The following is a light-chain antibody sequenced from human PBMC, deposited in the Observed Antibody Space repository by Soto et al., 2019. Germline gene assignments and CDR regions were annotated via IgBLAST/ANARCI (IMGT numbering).Light chain of an antibody. Sequence: QSALTQPPSASGSPGQSVTISCTGTSGDVGGHNFVSWYQFHPGKAPKLIIYEVSKRPSGVPNRFSCSKSDNTASLTVSGRQAEDEADYFCSSYAGTNKVFGGGTKVTVL. CDR2: EVS. J-gene: IGLJ3*02. V-gene: IGLV2-8*01. CDR3: SSYAGTNKV. CDR1: SGDVGGHNF.